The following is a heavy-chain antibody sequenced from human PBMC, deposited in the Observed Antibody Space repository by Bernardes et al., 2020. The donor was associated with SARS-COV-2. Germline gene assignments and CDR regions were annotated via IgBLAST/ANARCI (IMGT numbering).Heavy chain of an antibody. Sequence: ETMSLTCTVSGSSISAYYWSWFREPPGKGLEWIGYLYYTGSTNYNPSLQSRVTISVDTSKNQFSLKLSSVTAADTAVYYCARGFDYWGQGILVTVSS. CDR3: ARGFDY. J-gene: IGHJ4*02. CDR2: LYYTGST. CDR1: GSSISAYY. V-gene: IGHV4-59*01.